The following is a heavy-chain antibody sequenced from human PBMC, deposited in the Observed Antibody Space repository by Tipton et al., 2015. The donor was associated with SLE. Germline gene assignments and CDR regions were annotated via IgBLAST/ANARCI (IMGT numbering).Heavy chain of an antibody. J-gene: IGHJ2*01. Sequence: TLSLTCTVSGGSISSGSYYWSWIRQPAGKGLEWIGRIYTSGSTKYNPSLKSRVTISVDTSKNQFSLKLSSVTAADTAVYSCAGDRRGWYFDLWCRGTLVTVSS. CDR3: AGDRRGWYFDL. D-gene: IGHD3-10*01. V-gene: IGHV4-61*02. CDR1: GGSISSGSYY. CDR2: IYTSGST.